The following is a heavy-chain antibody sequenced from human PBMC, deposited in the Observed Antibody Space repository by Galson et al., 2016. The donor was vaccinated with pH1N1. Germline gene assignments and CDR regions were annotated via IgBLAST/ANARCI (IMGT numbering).Heavy chain of an antibody. D-gene: IGHD4-17*01. CDR1: GNTFTTYQ. J-gene: IGHJ4*02. CDR2: INPSGGST. V-gene: IGHV1-46*01. Sequence: SVKVSCKASGNTFTTYQMHWVRQAPRQGLEWMGIINPSGGSTRYAQKFQGRVTMTRDPSTSPVYMELSSLRTEATAVYYCARADYGDYVGYFDYLGQGTLVTVSS. CDR3: ARADYGDYVGYFDY.